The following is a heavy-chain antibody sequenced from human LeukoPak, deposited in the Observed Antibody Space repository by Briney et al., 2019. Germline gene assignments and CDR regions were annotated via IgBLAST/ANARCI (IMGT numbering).Heavy chain of an antibody. J-gene: IGHJ4*02. D-gene: IGHD3-22*01. V-gene: IGHV3-74*01. CDR1: GFTRFTFSDYG. Sequence: GGSLRLSCVASGFTRFTFSDYGMHWVRQAPGKGLVWVSRIKRDGTTTTYADSVKGRFTISRDNAKNSLYLQMSSLRAEDTAVYYCASCDSSGYCRRLDYWGQGTLVTVSS. CDR3: ASCDSSGYCRRLDY. CDR2: IKRDGTTT.